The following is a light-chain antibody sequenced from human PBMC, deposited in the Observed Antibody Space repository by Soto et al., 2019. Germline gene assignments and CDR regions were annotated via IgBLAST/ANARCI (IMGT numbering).Light chain of an antibody. J-gene: IGLJ1*01. CDR2: DVS. V-gene: IGLV2-14*03. CDR3: CSYTTSNTRQIV. CDR1: SSDVGGYNY. Sequence: LTQPASVSGSPGQSITISCTGTSSDVGGYNYVSWYQQHPGKAPKFMIYDVSSRPSGVSNRFSGSKSGNTASLTISGLQAEDEADYYCCSYTTSNTRQIVFGTGTKVT.